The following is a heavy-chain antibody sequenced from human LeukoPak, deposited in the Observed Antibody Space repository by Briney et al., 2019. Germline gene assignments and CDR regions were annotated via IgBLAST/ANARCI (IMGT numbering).Heavy chain of an antibody. CDR1: GGSISSSSYY. V-gene: IGHV4-61*01. Sequence: SETLSLTCTVSGGSISSSSYYWSWIRQPPGKGLEWIGYIYYSGSTNYNPSLKSRVTISVDTSKNQFSLKLSSVTAADTAVYYCARIPQWLPDGDWFDPWGQGTLVTVSS. D-gene: IGHD6-19*01. CDR2: IYYSGST. CDR3: ARIPQWLPDGDWFDP. J-gene: IGHJ5*02.